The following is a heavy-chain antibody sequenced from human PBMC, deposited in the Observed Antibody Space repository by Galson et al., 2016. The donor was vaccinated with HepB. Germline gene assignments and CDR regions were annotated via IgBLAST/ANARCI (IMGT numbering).Heavy chain of an antibody. CDR1: DGSMSGYY. J-gene: IGHJ5*02. CDR3: ARGAYCTKGVWRGFDP. V-gene: IGHV4-59*01. Sequence: SETLSLTCNISDGSMSGYYWSWIRQPPGKGPEWIAYIFYSGTTKYNPSLRSRVIISIDTSENQFSLKLTSVTAADTAVYYCARGAYCTKGVWRGFDPWGQGTLVTVSS. CDR2: IFYSGTT. D-gene: IGHD2-8*01.